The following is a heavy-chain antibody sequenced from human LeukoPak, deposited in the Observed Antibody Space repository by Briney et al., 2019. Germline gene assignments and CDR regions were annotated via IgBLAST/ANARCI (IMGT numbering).Heavy chain of an antibody. CDR2: IWYDGSNK. CDR1: GFTFSTYG. J-gene: IGHJ4*02. V-gene: IGHV3-33*01. Sequence: GGSLRRSCAASGFTFSTYGMHWVRQAPGKGLXXVAIIWYDGSNKYYADSVKGRFTISRDISKNTLHLQMNSLRADDTAVYYCAREESGSLDFWGQGTLVTVSS. D-gene: IGHD1-26*01. CDR3: AREESGSLDF.